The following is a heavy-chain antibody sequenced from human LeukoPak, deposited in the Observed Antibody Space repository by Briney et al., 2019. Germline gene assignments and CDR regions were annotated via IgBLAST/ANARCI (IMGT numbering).Heavy chain of an antibody. V-gene: IGHV4-4*07. Sequence: SETLSLTCTVSGGSISSYYWSWIRQPAGKGLEWIGRIYTSGSTNYNPSLKSRVTISVDTSKNQFSLKLSSVTAADTAVYYCARHDGYDSSGYDAFDIWGQGTMDTVSS. CDR1: GGSISSYY. CDR2: IYTSGST. J-gene: IGHJ3*02. CDR3: ARHDGYDSSGYDAFDI. D-gene: IGHD3-22*01.